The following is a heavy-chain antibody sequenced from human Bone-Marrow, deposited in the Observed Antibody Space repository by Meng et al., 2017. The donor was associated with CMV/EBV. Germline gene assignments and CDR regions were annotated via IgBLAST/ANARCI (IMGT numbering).Heavy chain of an antibody. J-gene: IGHJ6*02. CDR3: ARDLAVAGTDGMAV. V-gene: IGHV4-59*01. CDR2: IYYSGST. Sequence: SETLSLTCTVSGGSISSYYWSWIRQPPGKGLEWIGYIYYSGSTNYNPSLKSRVTISVDTSKNQFSLKLSSVTAADTAVYYCARDLAVAGTDGMAVWGPGNTVNFSS. CDR1: GGSISSYY. D-gene: IGHD6-19*01.